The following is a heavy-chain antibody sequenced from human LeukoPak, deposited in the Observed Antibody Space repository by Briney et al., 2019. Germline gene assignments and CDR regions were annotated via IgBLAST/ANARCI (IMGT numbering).Heavy chain of an antibody. J-gene: IGHJ4*02. Sequence: ESSETLSLTCTASGGSISNYYWSWIRQPPGKGLEWIGYIYYGGSTNYNPSLKSRVTISVETSNNQFSLKLSSVTAADTAVYYCARLRSRGWSSSDYWGQGTQVTVSS. CDR1: GGSISNYY. CDR2: IYYGGST. V-gene: IGHV4-59*08. D-gene: IGHD6-19*01. CDR3: ARLRSRGWSSSDY.